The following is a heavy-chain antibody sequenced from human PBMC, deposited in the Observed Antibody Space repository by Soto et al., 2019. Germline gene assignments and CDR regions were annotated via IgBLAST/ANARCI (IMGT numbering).Heavy chain of an antibody. J-gene: IGHJ6*02. CDR1: GFSFSRYG. V-gene: IGHV3-30*03. CDR3: ARGGIITIFGVVIIHYYGMDV. Sequence: GGSLRLSCAASGFSFSRYGIHWVRQAPGKGLEWVAVISYDESTTFYADSVKGRFTISRDNSKNTLFLQMNSLRPEDTAVYYCARGGIITIFGVVIIHYYGMDVWGQGTTVTVSS. D-gene: IGHD3-3*01. CDR2: ISYDESTT.